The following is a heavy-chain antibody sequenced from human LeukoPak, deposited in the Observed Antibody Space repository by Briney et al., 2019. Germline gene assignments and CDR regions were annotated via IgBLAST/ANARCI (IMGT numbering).Heavy chain of an antibody. CDR3: ARGGVSNYDILTGYYRAKNAFDM. CDR2: ISAYNGNT. J-gene: IGHJ3*02. V-gene: IGHV1-18*01. Sequence: ASVKVSCKASGYTFTSYGISWVGQAPGQGREGMGWISAYNGNTNYAQKLQGRVTMTTDTSTSTAYMELRSLRSDDTAVYYCARGGVSNYDILTGYYRAKNAFDMWGQGTMVTVSS. D-gene: IGHD3-9*01. CDR1: GYTFTSYG.